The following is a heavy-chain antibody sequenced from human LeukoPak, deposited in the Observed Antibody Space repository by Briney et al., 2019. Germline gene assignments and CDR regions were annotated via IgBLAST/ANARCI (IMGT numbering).Heavy chain of an antibody. Sequence: PGGSLRLSCAASGFXFSSYGIHWVRQAPGKGLEWVAVIWYDGSNKYYADSVKGRFTISRDNSKNTLYLQMNSLRAEDTAVYYCARERYYYGSGSYFDYWGQGTLVTVSS. D-gene: IGHD3-10*01. CDR3: ARERYYYGSGSYFDY. V-gene: IGHV3-33*01. CDR2: IWYDGSNK. J-gene: IGHJ4*02. CDR1: GFXFSSYG.